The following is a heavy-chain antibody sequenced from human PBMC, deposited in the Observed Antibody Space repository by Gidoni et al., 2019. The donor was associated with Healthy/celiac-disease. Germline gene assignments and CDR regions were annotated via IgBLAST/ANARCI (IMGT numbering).Heavy chain of an antibody. V-gene: IGHV4-4*07. CDR1: GGSISSYY. Sequence: QVQLQESGPGLVKPSETLSLTCTVSGGSISSYYWSWIRQPAGKGLEWIGRIYTSGSTNYNPSLKSRVTMSVDTSKNQFSLKLSSVTAADTAVYYCAREANSWSYYYYYGMDVWGQGTTVTVSS. J-gene: IGHJ6*02. CDR3: AREANSWSYYYYYGMDV. CDR2: IYTSGST. D-gene: IGHD6-13*01.